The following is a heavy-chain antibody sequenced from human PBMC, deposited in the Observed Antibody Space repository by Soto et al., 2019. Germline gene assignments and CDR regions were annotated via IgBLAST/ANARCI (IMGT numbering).Heavy chain of an antibody. CDR3: AKSLPGITMVRGVIIAPKFDY. CDR1: GASISNDY. Sequence: SETLSLTCTVSGASISNDYWSWIRQSAGKGLECIGYISYSGTINYNPSFRSRVSMSLDTSKNHFSLRLTSVAAADTAVYYCAKSLPGITMVRGVIIAPKFDYWGQGTLVTVSS. V-gene: IGHV4-59*01. CDR2: ISYSGTI. D-gene: IGHD3-10*01. J-gene: IGHJ4*02.